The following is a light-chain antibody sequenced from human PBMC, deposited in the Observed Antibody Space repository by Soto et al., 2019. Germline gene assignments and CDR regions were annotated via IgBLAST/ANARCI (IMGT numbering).Light chain of an antibody. V-gene: IGKV3-20*01. CDR3: QQYGNSPT. CDR1: QSVSRSD. J-gene: IGKJ4*01. CDR2: GTS. Sequence: IGMTQSPGTVSLSPGERSTLSCRASQSVSRSDLAWYQHKPGQSPRLLIYGTSSRATGIPDRFSGSGSGTGFTLTISRLEPEDSAVYYCQQYGNSPTFGGGTKVDIK.